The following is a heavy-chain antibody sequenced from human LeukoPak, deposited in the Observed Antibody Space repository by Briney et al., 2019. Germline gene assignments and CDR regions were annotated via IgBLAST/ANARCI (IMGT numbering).Heavy chain of an antibody. D-gene: IGHD3-22*01. CDR3: ARDIYYYDSSGYYYEIFDY. V-gene: IGHV1-18*01. CDR2: ISAYNDNT. J-gene: IGHJ4*02. Sequence: ASVKVSCKASDHTFSKYDISWVRQATGQGRQWMGWISAYNDNTNYAQKLQGRVTMTTDTSTTTAYMELRSLRSDDTAVYYCARDIYYYDSSGYYYEIFDYWGQGTLLTVSS. CDR1: DHTFSKYD.